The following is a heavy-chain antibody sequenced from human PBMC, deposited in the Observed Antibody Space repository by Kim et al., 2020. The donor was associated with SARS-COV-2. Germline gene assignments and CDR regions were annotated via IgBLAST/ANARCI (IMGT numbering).Heavy chain of an antibody. V-gene: IGHV3-23*01. CDR3: AKDVWDYSGMDV. CDR2: ISHDGTSS. CDR1: GFSFSCCA. D-gene: IGHD1-26*01. Sequence: GGSLRLSCVASGFSFSCCAMTWVRQVPGKGPEWVSSISHDGTSSHYANSVRGRFTIYRDDSKNTLYLQLNSLRGEDTALYYCAKDVWDYSGMDVWGQGTT. J-gene: IGHJ6*02.